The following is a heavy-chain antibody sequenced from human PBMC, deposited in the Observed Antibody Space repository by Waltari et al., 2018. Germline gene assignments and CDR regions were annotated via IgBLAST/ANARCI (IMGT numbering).Heavy chain of an antibody. V-gene: IGHV4-34*02. J-gene: IGHJ4*02. CDR3: ARPRTAYCSATTCPAVFDF. D-gene: IGHD6-19*01. Sequence: QVQLQQWGAGLLKPSETLSLTCAVHGGSFTGYYWSWTRQSPGTGLEWLGDINHTGTSNRSPSLTSRLTISRDTSKNQFSLKLTSVTAADTAVYFCARPRTAYCSATTCPAVFDFWSQGTPVTVAS. CDR1: GGSFTGYY. CDR2: INHTGTS.